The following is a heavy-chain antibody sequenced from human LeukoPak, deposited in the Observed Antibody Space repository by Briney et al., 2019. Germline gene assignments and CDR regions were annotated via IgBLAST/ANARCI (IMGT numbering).Heavy chain of an antibody. CDR2: IWYDGSNK. J-gene: IGHJ4*02. D-gene: IGHD6-19*01. CDR3: ARDTSGWYARGLFDY. V-gene: IGHV3-33*01. CDR1: GFTFSNYG. Sequence: PGRSLRLSCAASGFTFSNYGMHWVRQAPGKGLEWVAVIWYDGSNKYYADSVKGRFTISRDNSKNTLYLQMNSLRAEDTAVYYCARDTSGWYARGLFDYWGQGTLVTVSS.